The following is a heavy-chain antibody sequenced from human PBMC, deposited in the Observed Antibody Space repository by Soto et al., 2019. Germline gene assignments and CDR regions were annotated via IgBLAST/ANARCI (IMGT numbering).Heavy chain of an antibody. Sequence: QVQLVQSGAEVKKPGSSVKVSCKASGGTFSSYTISWVRQAPGQGLEWMGRIIPILGIANYAQKFQGRVTITADKSTSTAYREVSSLRSEDTAVYYCASGQGGYNYLTDYWGQGTLVTVSS. V-gene: IGHV1-69*02. CDR1: GGTFSSYT. CDR2: IIPILGIA. J-gene: IGHJ4*02. CDR3: ASGQGGYNYLTDY. D-gene: IGHD5-12*01.